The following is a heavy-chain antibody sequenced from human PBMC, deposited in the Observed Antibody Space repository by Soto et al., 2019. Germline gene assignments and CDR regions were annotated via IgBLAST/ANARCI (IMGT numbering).Heavy chain of an antibody. CDR3: AQDRGLVLSFYFDY. D-gene: IGHD6-19*01. CDR2: ISWTSGSI. CDR1: GFTFDDYA. Sequence: EVQLVESGGGLVQPGRSLRLSCAASGFTFDDYAMHWVRQAPGKGLEWVSGISWTSGSIGYADSVKGRFTISRDNAKNSLYLQMNSLRAEDTALDYCAQDRGLVLSFYFDYWGQGTLVTVSS. V-gene: IGHV3-9*01. J-gene: IGHJ4*02.